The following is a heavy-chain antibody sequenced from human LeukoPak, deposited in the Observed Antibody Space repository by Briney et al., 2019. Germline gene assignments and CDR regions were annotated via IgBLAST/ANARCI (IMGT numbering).Heavy chain of an antibody. D-gene: IGHD3-22*01. Sequence: GGSLRLSCAASGFTFNSFGMHWVRQAPGKGLEWVAVISYDGSNKYFADSVKGRFTISRENSKNTLYLKMNSLRAEDTAVYYCAKDSGPYTSGYYGHWGQGTLVTVSS. J-gene: IGHJ4*02. V-gene: IGHV3-30*18. CDR3: AKDSGPYTSGYYGH. CDR1: GFTFNSFG. CDR2: ISYDGSNK.